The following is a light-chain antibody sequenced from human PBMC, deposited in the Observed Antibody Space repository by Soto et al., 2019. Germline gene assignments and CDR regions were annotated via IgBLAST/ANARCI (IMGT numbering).Light chain of an antibody. J-gene: IGLJ1*01. CDR2: DVS. CDR3: SSYTSSSSYG. V-gene: IGLV2-14*01. Sequence: QSVLTQPAAVPGSPGQSIAISCTGTSSDVGTYNSVSWYQQYPGKAPKLMIHDVSNRPSGVSDRFSGSKSGNTASLTISGLQSEDEADYYCSSYTSSSSYGFGSGTKVTVL. CDR1: SSDVGTYNS.